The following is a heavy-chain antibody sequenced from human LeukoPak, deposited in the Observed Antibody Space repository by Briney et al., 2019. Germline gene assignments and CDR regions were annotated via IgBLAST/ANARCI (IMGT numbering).Heavy chain of an antibody. V-gene: IGHV3-21*01. CDR1: GFTFSSYS. Sequence: GGSLTLSCAASGFTFSSYSMNWVRHAPGNGLESVSSISSSSSYIYYADSVKVRFTISRDNAKNSLSLQMNSLRAEDTAVYYCARSGTGTTYYYMDVWGKGTTVTVSS. CDR2: ISSSSSYI. D-gene: IGHD1-7*01. J-gene: IGHJ6*03. CDR3: ARSGTGTTYYYMDV.